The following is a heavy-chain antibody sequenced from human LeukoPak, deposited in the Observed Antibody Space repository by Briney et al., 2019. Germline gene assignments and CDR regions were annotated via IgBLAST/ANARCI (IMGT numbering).Heavy chain of an antibody. Sequence: ASVKVSRKASGYTFTGYYMHWVRQAPGQGLEWMGWINPNSGGTNYAQKFQGRVTMTRDTSISTAYMELSRLRSDDTAVYYCARGYSSSWVLDAFDIWGQGTMVTVSS. D-gene: IGHD6-13*01. J-gene: IGHJ3*02. CDR1: GYTFTGYY. V-gene: IGHV1-2*02. CDR2: INPNSGGT. CDR3: ARGYSSSWVLDAFDI.